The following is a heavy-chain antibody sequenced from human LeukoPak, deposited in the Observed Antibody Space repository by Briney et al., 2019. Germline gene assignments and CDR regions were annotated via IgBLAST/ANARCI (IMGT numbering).Heavy chain of an antibody. Sequence: VASVKVSCKASGYTFTSYGISWVRQAPGQGLEWMGWISAYNGNTNYAQKLQGRVTMTTDTSTSTAYMELRSLRSDDTAVCYCARHDLTYYYGSGTGDNYYYYYMDVWGKGTTVTVSS. D-gene: IGHD3-10*01. V-gene: IGHV1-18*01. CDR1: GYTFTSYG. J-gene: IGHJ6*03. CDR3: ARHDLTYYYGSGTGDNYYYYYMDV. CDR2: ISAYNGNT.